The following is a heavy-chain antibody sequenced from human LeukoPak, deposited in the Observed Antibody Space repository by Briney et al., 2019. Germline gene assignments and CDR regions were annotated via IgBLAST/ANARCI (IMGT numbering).Heavy chain of an antibody. Sequence: GGSLRLSCAASGFAFSAYSMNWVRQAPGKGLEWISFITNNSRTIYYADAVKGRFTISRDNAKNSLYLQVNSLRAEDTAVYYCARDKSSTQDIPFDYWGQGTLVTVSS. D-gene: IGHD6-13*01. CDR2: ITNNSRTI. CDR1: GFAFSAYS. J-gene: IGHJ4*02. V-gene: IGHV3-48*04. CDR3: ARDKSSTQDIPFDY.